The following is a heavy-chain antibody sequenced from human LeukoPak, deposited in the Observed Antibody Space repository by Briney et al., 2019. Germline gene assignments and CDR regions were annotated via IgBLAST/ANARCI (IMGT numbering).Heavy chain of an antibody. Sequence: SGPALVKPTQTLTLTCTLSGFSLSTSGMRVSWIRQPPGKALEWLARIDWDDDKFYSTSLKTRLTISKDTSKNQVVLTMTNMDPVDTATYYCARMRGDTLGMDVWGKGTTVTVSS. J-gene: IGHJ6*03. CDR2: IDWDDDK. CDR1: GFSLSTSGMR. V-gene: IGHV2-70*04. CDR3: ARMRGDTLGMDV. D-gene: IGHD2-2*02.